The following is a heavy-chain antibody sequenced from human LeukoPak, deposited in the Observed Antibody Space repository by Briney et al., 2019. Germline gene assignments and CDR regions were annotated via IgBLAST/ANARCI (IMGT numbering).Heavy chain of an antibody. CDR2: IYHSGST. CDR3: ARPVWSGAFDI. V-gene: IGHV4-38-2*01. Sequence: SETLSLTCAVSGYSISSGYYWGWIRQPPGKGLEWIGSIYHSGSTYYNPSLKSRVTISVDTSKNQFSLKLSSVTAADTAVYYCARPVWSGAFDICGQETMVTVSS. J-gene: IGHJ3*02. D-gene: IGHD3-16*01. CDR1: GYSISSGYY.